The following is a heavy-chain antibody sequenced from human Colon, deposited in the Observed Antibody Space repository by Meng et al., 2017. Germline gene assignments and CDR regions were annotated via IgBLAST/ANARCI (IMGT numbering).Heavy chain of an antibody. D-gene: IGHD6-19*01. J-gene: IGHJ4*02. CDR2: IYLGGSP. CDR1: GGSISSSQW. Sequence: QVQLQASGPGLVEPSGTLSLTCEVSGGSISSSQWWSWVRQPPGKGLEWIGQIYLGGSPAYSPSLESRITMSVDKSNNQFSLRLRSVTAADTAVYYCARHGGWHFDYWGQGTLVTVSS. CDR3: ARHGGWHFDY. V-gene: IGHV4-4*02.